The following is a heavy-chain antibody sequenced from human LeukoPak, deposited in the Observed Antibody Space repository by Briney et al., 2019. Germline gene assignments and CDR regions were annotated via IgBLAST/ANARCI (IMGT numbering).Heavy chain of an antibody. CDR2: IGWNTGSF. D-gene: IGHD3-10*01. Sequence: GGSLRLSCAASGFTFDDFSMHWVRQAPGKGLEWVSGIGWNTGSFDYVDSVKGRFTVSRDNVKKSLYLQMNSLTSEDTALYYCARARSRSVRGTIPGWAWNLDLWGRGTLVTVSS. V-gene: IGHV3-9*01. CDR1: GFTFDDFS. CDR3: ARARSRSVRGTIPGWAWNLDL. J-gene: IGHJ2*01.